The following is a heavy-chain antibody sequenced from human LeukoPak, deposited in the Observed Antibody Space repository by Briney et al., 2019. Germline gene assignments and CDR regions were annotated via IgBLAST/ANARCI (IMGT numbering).Heavy chain of an antibody. J-gene: IGHJ4*02. D-gene: IGHD1-26*01. CDR1: GGSISSYY. Sequence: PSETLSLTCTVSGGSISSYYWSWIRQPPGKGLEWIGYIYYSGSTNYNPSLKSRVTILVDTSKNQFSLKLSSVTAADTAVYYCARDLGGSYPFDYWGQGTLVTVSS. CDR3: ARDLGGSYPFDY. CDR2: IYYSGST. V-gene: IGHV4-59*01.